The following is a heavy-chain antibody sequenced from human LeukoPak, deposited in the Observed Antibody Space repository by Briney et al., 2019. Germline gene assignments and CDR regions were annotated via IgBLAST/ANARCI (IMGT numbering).Heavy chain of an antibody. D-gene: IGHD6-13*01. V-gene: IGHV1-69*06. CDR3: ARVVGLTGCSSSWYSGYYYYMDV. Sequence: SVKVSCKASGGTFSSYAISWVRQAPGQGLEWMGGIIPIFGTTNYAQKFQDRVTITADKSTSTAYMELSSLRSEDTAVYYCARVVGLTGCSSSWYSGYYYYMDVWGKGTTVTVSS. CDR2: IIPIFGTT. J-gene: IGHJ6*03. CDR1: GGTFSSYA.